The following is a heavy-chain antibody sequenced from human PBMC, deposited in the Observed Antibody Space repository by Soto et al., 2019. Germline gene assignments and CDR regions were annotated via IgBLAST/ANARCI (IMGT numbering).Heavy chain of an antibody. J-gene: IGHJ3*02. CDR1: GGTFSNDI. CDR2: IIPLLDIT. V-gene: IGHV1-69*02. CDR3: ARPGYYDSSGYKRGNAFDI. D-gene: IGHD3-22*01. Sequence: SVKVSCKASGGTFSNDIITWVRQAPGQGLEWMGRIIPLLDITNYAQKLQGRVTMTTDKSTSTAYMELRSLRSDDTAVYYCARPGYYDSSGYKRGNAFDIWGQGTMVTVSS.